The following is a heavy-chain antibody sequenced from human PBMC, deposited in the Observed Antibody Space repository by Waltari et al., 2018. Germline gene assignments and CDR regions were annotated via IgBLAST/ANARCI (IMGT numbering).Heavy chain of an antibody. CDR3: AKDLESGRTYYYYGMDV. CDR1: GFTFSTYC. J-gene: IGHJ6*02. D-gene: IGHD1-26*01. Sequence: QVQLVESGGGVVQPGRSLRLYCTASGFTFSTYCIRWVRQAPGKGLEWVAIISYDGSHKYYADSVKGRFTISRDNSKNTLYLQMNSRRAEDTAVYYCAKDLESGRTYYYYGMDVWGQGTTVTVSS. CDR2: ISYDGSHK. V-gene: IGHV3-30*18.